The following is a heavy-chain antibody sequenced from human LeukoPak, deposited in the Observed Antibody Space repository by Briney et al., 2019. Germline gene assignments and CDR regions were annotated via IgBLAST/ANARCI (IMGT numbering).Heavy chain of an antibody. Sequence: PGGSLRLSCAASGFTFSDYYMSWIRQAPGKGLEWVSYISSSGSTIYYADSVKGRFTISRDNAKNSLYLQMNSLRAGDTAVYYCAREGCSSTSCYTRFYDLSVWGQGTTVTASS. CDR1: GFTFSDYY. D-gene: IGHD2-2*02. V-gene: IGHV3-11*01. CDR2: ISSSGSTI. J-gene: IGHJ6*02. CDR3: AREGCSSTSCYTRFYDLSV.